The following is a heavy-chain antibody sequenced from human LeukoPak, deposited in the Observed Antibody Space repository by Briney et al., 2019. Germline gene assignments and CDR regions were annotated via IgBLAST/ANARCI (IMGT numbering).Heavy chain of an antibody. CDR3: ARYHCSTTTCYNFDY. D-gene: IGHD2-2*02. CDR1: GGSISGYY. CDR2: IYYTGST. Sequence: PSETLSLTCTVSGGSISGYYWSWVRQPPGKGLEWIGYIYYTGSTNSNPSLKSRVTMSVDTSKNHFSLNLSSVTAADTAVYYYARYHCSTTTCYNFDYWGRGTLVTVSS. J-gene: IGHJ4*02. V-gene: IGHV4-59*01.